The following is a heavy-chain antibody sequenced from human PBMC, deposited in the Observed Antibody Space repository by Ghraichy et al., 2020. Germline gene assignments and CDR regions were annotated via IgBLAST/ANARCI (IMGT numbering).Heavy chain of an antibody. J-gene: IGHJ5*02. Sequence: SLRLSCAASGFTFSRSAMHWVRQAPGKGLDWVAIISYDGKNQYFGDSVKDRFTISRDNPRNMVYLHMNSLKTEDTAVYYCARAVVTTSSGVGWFDLWGQGTLVTVSS. CDR1: GFTFSRSA. CDR2: ISYDGKNQ. D-gene: IGHD6-6*01. V-gene: IGHV3-30*03. CDR3: ARAVVTTSSGVGWFDL.